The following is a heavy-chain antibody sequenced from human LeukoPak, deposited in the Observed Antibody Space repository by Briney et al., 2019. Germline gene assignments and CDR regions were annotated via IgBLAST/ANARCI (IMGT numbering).Heavy chain of an antibody. CDR3: TRELNPYDYIWGGYRYLGYY. J-gene: IGHJ4*02. V-gene: IGHV1-69*01. D-gene: IGHD3-16*02. Sequence: GSSVKVSCKASGGTFSRNSISWVRRAPGQGLEWMGGIIPIFATGNYAQKFQGRVTITADESTSTAYMELSSLRSEDTAVYYCTRELNPYDYIWGGYRYLGYYWGQGTLVTVSS. CDR1: GGTFSRNS. CDR2: IIPIFATG.